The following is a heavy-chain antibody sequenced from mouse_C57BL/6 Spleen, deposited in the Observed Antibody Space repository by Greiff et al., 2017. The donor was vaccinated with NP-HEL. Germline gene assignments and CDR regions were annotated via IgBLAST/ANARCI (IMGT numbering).Heavy chain of an antibody. V-gene: IGHV1-7*01. CDR3: ARDTTVYYFDY. J-gene: IGHJ2*01. CDR2: INPSSGYT. D-gene: IGHD1-1*01. CDR1: GYTFTSYW. Sequence: QVQLQQSGPELVKPGASVKLSCKASGYTFTSYWMHWVKQRPGQGLEWIGYINPSSGYTKYNQKFKDKATLTADKSSSTAYMQLSSLTYEDSAVYYCARDTTVYYFDYWGQGTTLTVSS.